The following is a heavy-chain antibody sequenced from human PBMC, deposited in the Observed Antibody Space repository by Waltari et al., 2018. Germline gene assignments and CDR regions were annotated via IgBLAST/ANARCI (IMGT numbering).Heavy chain of an antibody. CDR3: ARSRAGTVDY. Sequence: EVQLVDSGGGLVQPGGSLRLSCAASGFTFSAYTMLWVRQTPGKGLEFVSIISRHGNDSYYASSVKDRFIISRDNSENMMYFQMGSLRPDDTAVYYCARSRAGTVDYWGQGTLVTVSS. CDR2: ISRHGNDS. J-gene: IGHJ4*02. D-gene: IGHD1-1*01. CDR1: GFTFSAYT. V-gene: IGHV3-64*01.